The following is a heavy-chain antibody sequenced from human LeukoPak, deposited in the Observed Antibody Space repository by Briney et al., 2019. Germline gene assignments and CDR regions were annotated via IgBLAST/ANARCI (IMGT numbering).Heavy chain of an antibody. Sequence: GESLKIPCKGSGYSFTTYWIGWVRQMPGKGLEWMGIIYPGDSDTRYSPSFQGQVTISADKSISTAYLQWSSLKASDTAMYYCARLHASGSYYEPFDYWGQGTLVTVSS. D-gene: IGHD3-10*01. J-gene: IGHJ4*02. CDR3: ARLHASGSYYEPFDY. CDR2: IYPGDSDT. V-gene: IGHV5-51*01. CDR1: GYSFTTYW.